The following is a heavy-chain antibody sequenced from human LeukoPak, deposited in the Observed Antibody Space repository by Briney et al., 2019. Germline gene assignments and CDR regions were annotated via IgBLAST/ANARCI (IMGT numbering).Heavy chain of an antibody. D-gene: IGHD5-12*01. CDR1: GASISSYY. Sequence: PSETLSLTCTVSGASISSYYWSWIRQSPGKGLEWIGYIYYSGSTNYNPSLQSRVTISVDTSKNQVSLKLNSVTAADTAVYYCARGFSGYEPYYFAYWGQGTLVTVSS. CDR3: ARGFSGYEPYYFAY. CDR2: IYYSGST. J-gene: IGHJ4*02. V-gene: IGHV4-59*08.